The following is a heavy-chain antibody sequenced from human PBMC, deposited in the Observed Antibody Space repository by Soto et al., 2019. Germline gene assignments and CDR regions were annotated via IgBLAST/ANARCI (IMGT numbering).Heavy chain of an antibody. V-gene: IGHV4-39*02. D-gene: IGHD3-10*01. CDR1: GDSIGTTHSY. J-gene: IGHJ4*01. CDR3: ARDSGYGSGASVNHYLDY. Sequence: SETLSLTCTVSGDSIGTTHSYWAWIRQSPGKGLEWIGNIHYSGSTYYMPSLRSRVTLSVDTSKNQFSLRLTSVTAEDTAVYYCARDSGYGSGASVNHYLDYWGHGTLVTVSS. CDR2: IHYSGST.